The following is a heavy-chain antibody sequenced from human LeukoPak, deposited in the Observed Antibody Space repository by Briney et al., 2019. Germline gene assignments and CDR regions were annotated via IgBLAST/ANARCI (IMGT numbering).Heavy chain of an antibody. D-gene: IGHD2-15*01. V-gene: IGHV4-59*11. CDR3: ARTGGYCSGGSCYSGWFDP. Sequence: SETLSLTCTVSGVSISSLHWAWIRQPPGKGLEWIGYVYYSDNASNNPSLKSRVTISVDTSKNQFSLKLSSVTAADTAVYYCARTGGYCSGGSCYSGWFDPWGQGTLVTVSS. CDR1: GVSISSLH. CDR2: VYYSDNA. J-gene: IGHJ5*02.